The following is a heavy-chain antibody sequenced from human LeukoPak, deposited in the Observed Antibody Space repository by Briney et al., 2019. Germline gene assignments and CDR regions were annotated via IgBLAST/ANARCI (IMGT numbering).Heavy chain of an antibody. V-gene: IGHV3-23*01. CDR2: ISGSGGST. J-gene: IGHJ4*02. Sequence: PGGSLRLFCAASGFTFSSYAMSWVRQAPGKGLEWVSAISGSGGSTYYADSVKGRFTISRDNSKNTLYLQMNSLRAEDTAVYYCAKDQAAAGVYYFDYWGQGTLVTVSS. CDR1: GFTFSSYA. D-gene: IGHD6-25*01. CDR3: AKDQAAAGVYYFDY.